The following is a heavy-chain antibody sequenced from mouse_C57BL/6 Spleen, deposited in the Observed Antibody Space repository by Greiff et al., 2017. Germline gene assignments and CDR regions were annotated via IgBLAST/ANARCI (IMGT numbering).Heavy chain of an antibody. J-gene: IGHJ3*01. Sequence: EVQLVESGGGLVKPGGSLKLSCAASGFTFSSYAMSWVRQTPEKRLEWVATISDGGSYTYYPDNVKGRFTISRDNAKNNLYLQMSHLKSEDTAMYYCARPHYDYDGFAYWGQGTLVTVSA. CDR3: ARPHYDYDGFAY. CDR2: ISDGGSYT. CDR1: GFTFSSYA. V-gene: IGHV5-4*01. D-gene: IGHD2-4*01.